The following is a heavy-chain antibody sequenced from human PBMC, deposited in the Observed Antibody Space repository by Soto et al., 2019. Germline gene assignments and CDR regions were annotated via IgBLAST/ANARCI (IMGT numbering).Heavy chain of an antibody. CDR2: INPNSGGT. Sequence: ASVKVSCKASGYTFTGYYMHWVRQAPGQGLEWMGWINPNSGGTNYAQKFQGRVTITADESTSTAYMELSSLRSEDTAVYYCARPLGGYYNYYYYYGMDVWGQGTTVTVSS. V-gene: IGHV1-2*02. CDR1: GYTFTGYY. D-gene: IGHD3-3*01. CDR3: ARPLGGYYNYYYYYGMDV. J-gene: IGHJ6*02.